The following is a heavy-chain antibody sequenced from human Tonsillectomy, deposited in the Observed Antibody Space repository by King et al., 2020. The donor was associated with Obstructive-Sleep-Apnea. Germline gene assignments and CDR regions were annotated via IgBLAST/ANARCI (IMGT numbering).Heavy chain of an antibody. V-gene: IGHV4-34*01. CDR2: ISQSGRT. Sequence: VQLPQWGAGLLKPSETLSLPCAVYGGSFSGYYWNWIRQPPGKGLEWIGEISQSGRTNHNPSLKSRVTISVDTSNNRFSLKLNSVTAADTAVYFCARGGHYYDSSGLGYWGQGTLVTVSS. CDR1: GGSFSGYY. J-gene: IGHJ4*02. D-gene: IGHD3-22*01. CDR3: ARGGHYYDSSGLGY.